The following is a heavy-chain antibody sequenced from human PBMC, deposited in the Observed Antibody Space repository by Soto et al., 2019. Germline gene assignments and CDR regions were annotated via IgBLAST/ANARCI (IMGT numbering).Heavy chain of an antibody. CDR1: GGSISSGGYY. CDR2: IYYSGST. J-gene: IGHJ6*03. Sequence: TSETLSLTCTVSGGSISSGGYYWSLIRQHPGKGLEWVGYIYYSGSTYYNPSLKSRVTISVDTSKNQLSLKLSSVTAADTAVYYCAREQSYYYYMDVWGKGTKVTVSS. V-gene: IGHV4-31*03. D-gene: IGHD4-4*01. CDR3: AREQSYYYYMDV.